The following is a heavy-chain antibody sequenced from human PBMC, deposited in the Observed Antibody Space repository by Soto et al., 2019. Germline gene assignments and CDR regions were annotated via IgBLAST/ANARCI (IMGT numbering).Heavy chain of an antibody. CDR2: IIPIFGTA. V-gene: IGHV1-69*01. CDR1: GGTFSSYA. J-gene: IGHJ6*02. Sequence: QVQLVQSGAEVKKPGSSVKVSCKASGGTFSSYAISWVRQAPGQGLEWMGGIIPIFGTANYAQKFQGRVTITADESTSTAYMELSSLRSEDTAVYYCARGGPYNWNYVNYYYYGMDVWGQGTTVTVSS. CDR3: ARGGPYNWNYVNYYYYGMDV. D-gene: IGHD1-7*01.